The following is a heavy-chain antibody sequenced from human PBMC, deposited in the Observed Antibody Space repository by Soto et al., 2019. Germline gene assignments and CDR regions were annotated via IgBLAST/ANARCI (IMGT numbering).Heavy chain of an antibody. J-gene: IGHJ3*02. CDR1: GFTFDDYT. CDR3: AKDMGLSDAFDI. Sequence: EVQLVESGGVVVQPGGSLRLSCAASGFTFDDYTMHWVRQAPGKGLEWVSLISWDGGSTYYADSVNGRFTISRDNSKNSLYLQMNSLRTEDTALYYCAKDMGLSDAFDIWGQGTMVTVSS. CDR2: ISWDGGST. V-gene: IGHV3-43*01.